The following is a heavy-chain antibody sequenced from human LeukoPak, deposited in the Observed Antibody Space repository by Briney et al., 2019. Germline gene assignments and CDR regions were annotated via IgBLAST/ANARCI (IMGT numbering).Heavy chain of an antibody. CDR1: GYTFSGHY. D-gene: IGHD3-22*01. Sequence: ASVKVSCKASGYTFSGHYMHWVRQAPGQGLEWMGRINPNSGGTNYAQKFQGRVTMTRDTSISTAYMELSRLRSDDTAVYYCARDRESYYYDSSGYGYDAFDIWGQGTMVTVSS. CDR2: INPNSGGT. V-gene: IGHV1-2*06. CDR3: ARDRESYYYDSSGYGYDAFDI. J-gene: IGHJ3*02.